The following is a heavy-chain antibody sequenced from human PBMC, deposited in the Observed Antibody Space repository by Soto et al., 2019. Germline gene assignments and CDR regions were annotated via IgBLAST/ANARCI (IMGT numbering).Heavy chain of an antibody. V-gene: IGHV3-33*01. J-gene: IGHJ2*01. D-gene: IGHD3-16*01. CDR1: GFMFSAYG. Sequence: QVQLVESGGGVVQPGRSLRLSCAASGFMFSAYGMHWVRQAPGKGLEWVAVIWYDGSKKYYEDSVKGRFTISGDNYKSALFLQRNSLRAEDAAVYSFASANIQVWGGGVLDLWGRGTLVTVSS. CDR2: IWYDGSKK. CDR3: ASANIQVWGGGVLDL.